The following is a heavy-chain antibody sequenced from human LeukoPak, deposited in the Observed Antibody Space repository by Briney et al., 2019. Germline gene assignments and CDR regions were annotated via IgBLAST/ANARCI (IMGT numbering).Heavy chain of an antibody. CDR3: TRGLSFGETYFDY. V-gene: IGHV3-7*04. D-gene: IGHD3-10*01. J-gene: IGHJ4*02. Sequence: PGGSLRLSCAASGFTFSSYWMSWVRQAPGKGLEWVANIKQDGSEKYYVDSVKGRFTISRDNAKNSLYLQMNSLRAEDTAVYYCTRGLSFGETYFDYWGQGTLVTVSS. CDR1: GFTFSSYW. CDR2: IKQDGSEK.